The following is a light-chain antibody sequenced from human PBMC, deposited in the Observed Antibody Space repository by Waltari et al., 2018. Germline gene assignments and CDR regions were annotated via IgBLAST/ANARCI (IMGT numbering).Light chain of an antibody. CDR3: ASYTSANTVL. J-gene: IGLJ2*01. Sequence: SGLTQPASVSGPPGQSLTTSCTGPRIDIGTFHFASRFQQHPGKAPKRVIFDVSRCPSGVSHRFSGSKSGNTASLTISGLQAEDEAAYYCASYTSANTVLFGGGTKVTVL. CDR1: RIDIGTFHF. V-gene: IGLV2-14*03. CDR2: DVS.